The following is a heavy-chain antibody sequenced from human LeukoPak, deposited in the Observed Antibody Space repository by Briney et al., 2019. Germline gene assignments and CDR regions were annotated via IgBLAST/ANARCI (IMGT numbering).Heavy chain of an antibody. CDR3: AKSEGDSSSSDYYYMDV. CDR1: GFTFSSYG. D-gene: IGHD6-6*01. Sequence: GGSLRLSCAASGFTFSSYGMHWVRQAPGKGLEWVAFIRYDGSNKYYADSVKGRFTISRDNSKNTLYLQMNSLRAEDTAVYYCAKSEGDSSSSDYYYMDVWGKGTTVTVSS. CDR2: IRYDGSNK. V-gene: IGHV3-30*02. J-gene: IGHJ6*03.